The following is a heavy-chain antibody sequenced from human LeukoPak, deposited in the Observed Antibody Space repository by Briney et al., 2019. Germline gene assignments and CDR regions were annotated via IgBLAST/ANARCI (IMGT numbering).Heavy chain of an antibody. CDR2: ISSSSSYI. V-gene: IGHV3-21*01. CDR3: ARDYDFWSGYPFDAFDI. J-gene: IGHJ3*02. D-gene: IGHD3-3*01. CDR1: GFTFNTYS. Sequence: GGSLRLSCAASGFTFNTYSMNWVRQAPGKGLEWVSSISSSSSYIYYTDSMKGRFTISRDNARKSLYLQMNSLRAEDTAVYYCARDYDFWSGYPFDAFDIWGQGTMVTVSS.